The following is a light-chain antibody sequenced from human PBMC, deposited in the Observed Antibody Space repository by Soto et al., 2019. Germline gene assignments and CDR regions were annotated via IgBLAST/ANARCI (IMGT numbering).Light chain of an antibody. V-gene: IGLV2-23*02. J-gene: IGLJ2*01. Sequence: QSALTQPASVSGSPGQSITISCTGTSSDVGSYNLVSWYQQHPGKAPKLMIYEVSKRRSGVSNRFSGSKSGNTASLTISGLQAEDEADYYCCSYAGSSTLGVFGGGTKLTVL. CDR3: CSYAGSSTLGV. CDR1: SSDVGSYNL. CDR2: EVS.